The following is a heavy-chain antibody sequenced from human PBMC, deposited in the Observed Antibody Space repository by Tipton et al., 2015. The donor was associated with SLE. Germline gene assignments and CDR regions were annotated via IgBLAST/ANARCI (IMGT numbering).Heavy chain of an antibody. D-gene: IGHD5-24*01. CDR1: GGSISSGYYY. CDR2: ISYSGST. J-gene: IGHJ2*01. V-gene: IGHV4-31*03. Sequence: TLSLTCTVSGGSISSGYYYWTWIRQHPGKGLEWIGYISYSGSTYYNPSLKSRAAFSVDTSNNQVSLKLTSVTAADTAVYYCARTNLQESLVDWYFDLWGRGTLVTVSS. CDR3: ARTNLQESLVDWYFDL.